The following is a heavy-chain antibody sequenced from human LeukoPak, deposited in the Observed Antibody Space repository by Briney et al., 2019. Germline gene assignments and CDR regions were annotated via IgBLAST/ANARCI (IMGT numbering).Heavy chain of an antibody. J-gene: IGHJ3*02. CDR3: AKGPGRGTPDAFDI. V-gene: IGHV3-33*06. D-gene: IGHD3-10*01. CDR1: GFTFSSYG. Sequence: AGGSLRLSCAASGFTFSSYGMHWVRQAPGKGREWVAVIWYDGSNKYYADSVKGRFTISRDNSKNTLYLQMNSLRAEDTAVYYCAKGPGRGTPDAFDIWGQGTMVTVSS. CDR2: IWYDGSNK.